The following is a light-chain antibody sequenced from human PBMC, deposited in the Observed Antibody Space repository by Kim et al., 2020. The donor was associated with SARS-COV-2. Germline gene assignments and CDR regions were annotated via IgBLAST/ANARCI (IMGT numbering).Light chain of an antibody. CDR1: QDIRN. Sequence: DIQMTQSPSSLSASVGDRVTITCQASQDIRNLNWYQQKPGKAPELLIHGASNLETGVPSRFSGGGSGTNFHLTISGLQPEDFATYHCQQYDELPLTFGQGTKVDIK. V-gene: IGKV1-33*01. CDR3: QQYDELPLT. J-gene: IGKJ1*01. CDR2: GAS.